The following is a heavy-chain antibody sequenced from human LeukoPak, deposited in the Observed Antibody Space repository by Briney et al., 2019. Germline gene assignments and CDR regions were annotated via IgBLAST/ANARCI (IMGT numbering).Heavy chain of an antibody. CDR1: GFTFGDHW. V-gene: IGHV3-74*01. D-gene: IGHD4-23*01. Sequence: PGGSLRLSCAASGFTFGDHWIHWVRQAPGKGLVWVSRIYNDGSATDYADSVKGRFIVSRDNAKNTLYLQMNSLRAEDTAVYYCTRESGNSRFFDFWGQGLSVTVSS. CDR2: IYNDGSAT. CDR3: TRESGNSRFFDF. J-gene: IGHJ4*02.